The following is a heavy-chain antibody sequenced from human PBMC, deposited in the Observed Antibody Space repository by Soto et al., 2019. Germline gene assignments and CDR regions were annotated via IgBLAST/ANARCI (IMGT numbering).Heavy chain of an antibody. D-gene: IGHD6-25*01. CDR3: VKDGSSGWPYFYDMDV. V-gene: IGHV3-30*18. Sequence: PGGSLRLSCAASGFTFSSYGMHWVRQAPGKGLEWVAVISYDRRNKYYADAVKGRFTISRDNSKNTLYLQMSSLRAEDTAVYYCVKDGSSGWPYFYDMDVWGQGTTVTVSS. J-gene: IGHJ6*02. CDR2: ISYDRRNK. CDR1: GFTFSSYG.